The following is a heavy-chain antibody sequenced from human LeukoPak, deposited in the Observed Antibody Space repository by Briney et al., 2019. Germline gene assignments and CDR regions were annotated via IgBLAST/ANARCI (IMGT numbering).Heavy chain of an antibody. J-gene: IGHJ4*02. CDR1: GFTFSSYS. V-gene: IGHV3-48*01. D-gene: IGHD3-3*01. Sequence: GGSLRLSCAASGFTFSSYSMNWVRQAPGKGLEWVSYISSSSSTIYYADSVKGRFTISRDNAKNSLYLQMNSLRAEDTAVYCCARDGVPLTIFGVVIPFDYWGQGTLVTVSS. CDR2: ISSSSSTI. CDR3: ARDGVPLTIFGVVIPFDY.